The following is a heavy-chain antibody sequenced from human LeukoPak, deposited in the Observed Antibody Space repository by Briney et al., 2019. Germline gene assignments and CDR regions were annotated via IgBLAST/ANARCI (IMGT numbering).Heavy chain of an antibody. CDR2: ISADNGNT. D-gene: IGHD5-24*01. Sequence: ASVKVSCKGSGYTLSNHAFSWVRQAPGQGLEWMGWISADNGNTNHAQKFQGRVSLTTDTSTSTAYMELRSLRSDDTAVYYCARDRVDYRDGYNFDYWGQGTLVTVSS. J-gene: IGHJ4*02. CDR3: ARDRVDYRDGYNFDY. V-gene: IGHV1-18*04. CDR1: GYTLSNHA.